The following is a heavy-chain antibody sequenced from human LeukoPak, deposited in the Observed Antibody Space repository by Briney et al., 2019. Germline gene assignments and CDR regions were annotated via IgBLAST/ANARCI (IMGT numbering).Heavy chain of an antibody. J-gene: IGHJ5*02. CDR3: ARDQCTSTSCYGYNWFDP. CDR1: GFTLSSNA. Sequence: GGPLRLSCAASGFTLSSNAMHWVRQAPGKGLVWVSRINTDGSSTSYADSVKGRFTISRDNAKNTLYLQMNSLRAEDTAVYYCARDQCTSTSCYGYNWFDPWGQGTLATVSS. CDR2: INTDGSST. V-gene: IGHV3-74*01. D-gene: IGHD2-2*01.